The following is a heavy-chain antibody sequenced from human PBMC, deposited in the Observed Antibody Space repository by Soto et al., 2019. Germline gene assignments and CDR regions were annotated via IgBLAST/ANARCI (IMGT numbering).Heavy chain of an antibody. Sequence: GGSLRLSCAASGFTFSSYAMSWVRQAPGKGLEWVSAISGSGGSTYYADSVKGRFTISRDNSKNTLYLQMNSLRAEDTAVHYCAKVYDSSGYYYGSDYWGQGTLVTVPS. D-gene: IGHD3-22*01. CDR1: GFTFSSYA. V-gene: IGHV3-23*01. CDR3: AKVYDSSGYYYGSDY. J-gene: IGHJ4*02. CDR2: ISGSGGST.